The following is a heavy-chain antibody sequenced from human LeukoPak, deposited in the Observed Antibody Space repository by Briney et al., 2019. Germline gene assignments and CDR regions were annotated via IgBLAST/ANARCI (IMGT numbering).Heavy chain of an antibody. D-gene: IGHD2-15*01. CDR2: IYYSGST. CDR3: ASGGSCSALCLGNY. CDR1: GGSISISSYY. J-gene: IGHJ4*02. V-gene: IGHV4-39*01. Sequence: PSETLSLTCTVYGGSISISSYYWGWIRQPPGKGLEWIGRIYYSGSTYCNPSLKSRVTISVDTSKNQFSLKLSSVTAADTAVYYCASGGSCSALCLGNYWGQGTLVTVSS.